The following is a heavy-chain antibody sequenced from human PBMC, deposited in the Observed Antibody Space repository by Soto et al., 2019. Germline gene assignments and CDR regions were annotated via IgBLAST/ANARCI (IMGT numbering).Heavy chain of an antibody. D-gene: IGHD2-15*01. CDR1: GGSISSYY. CDR3: ARVYGGYLDC. CDR2: IYYSGST. V-gene: IGHV4-59*01. J-gene: IGHJ4*02. Sequence: QVQLQESGPGLVKPSETLSLTCTVSGGSISSYYWSWIRQPPGKGLEWIGYIYYSGSTNYNPSLTSQVTISVDTTKLQCLLRLSYVTAADMGVYYGARVYGGYLDCWGQGTRVTVSS.